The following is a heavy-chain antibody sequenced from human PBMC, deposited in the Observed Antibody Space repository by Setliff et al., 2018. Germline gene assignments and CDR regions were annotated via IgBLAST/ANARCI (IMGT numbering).Heavy chain of an antibody. Sequence: ASVKVSCKASGYSFTDYYMHWVRQVPGRGLEWMGVIDPSGTRTVSAQSFKGRITLTRDTSTDTAYMEVNSLKSEDTAVYFCASDLMGFWGQGTLVTVSS. CDR1: GYSFTDYY. CDR3: ASDLMGF. D-gene: IGHD3-9*01. CDR2: IDPSGTRT. J-gene: IGHJ4*02. V-gene: IGHV1-46*01.